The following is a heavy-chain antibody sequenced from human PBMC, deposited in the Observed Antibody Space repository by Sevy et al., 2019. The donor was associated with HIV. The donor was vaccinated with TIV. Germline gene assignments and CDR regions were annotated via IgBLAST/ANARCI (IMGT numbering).Heavy chain of an antibody. CDR1: GDSITSGSYY. D-gene: IGHD6-19*01. CDR2: FYLRGGT. CDR3: ARETTNYRSGWFNLDV. J-gene: IGHJ6*04. V-gene: IGHV4-61*02. Sequence: SETLSLTCTVSGDSITSGSYYWSWIRQSAGKGLEWIGRFYLRGGTNYNPSFKSRVTISVDTSKNQFSLRLNSVTAADTAVYYCARETTNYRSGWFNLDVWGRGTTVTVSS.